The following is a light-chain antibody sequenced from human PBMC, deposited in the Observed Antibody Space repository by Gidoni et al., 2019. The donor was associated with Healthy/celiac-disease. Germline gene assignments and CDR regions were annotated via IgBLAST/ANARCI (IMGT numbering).Light chain of an antibody. J-gene: IGKJ2*01. CDR2: AAS. V-gene: IGKV1-39*01. CDR3: QQSYSTPPYT. CDR1: QSISSY. Sequence: DIQMTQSPSSLSASVGDRVTITCRASQSISSYLNWYQQKPGKAPKLLIYAASSLQSGVPSRFSGSGSGTEFNLTISSLQPEDFATYYCQQSYSTPPYTFCHGTKLEIK.